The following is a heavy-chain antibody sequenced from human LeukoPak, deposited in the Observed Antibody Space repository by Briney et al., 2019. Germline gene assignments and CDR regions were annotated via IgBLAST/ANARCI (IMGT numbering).Heavy chain of an antibody. D-gene: IGHD3-22*01. CDR1: GFTFSSYA. J-gene: IGHJ3*02. CDR2: ISGSGGST. CDR3: AKGGYYYDSSHAFDI. Sequence: GGSLRLSCAASGFTFSSYAMSWVRQAPGKGLEWVSAISGSGGSTYYADSVKGRFTISRDNSKNTLYLQMNSLRAEDTAVYYRAKGGYYYDSSHAFDIWGQGTMVTVSS. V-gene: IGHV3-23*01.